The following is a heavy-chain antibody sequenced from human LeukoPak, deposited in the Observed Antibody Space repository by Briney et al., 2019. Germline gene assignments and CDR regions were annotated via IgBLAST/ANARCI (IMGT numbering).Heavy chain of an antibody. D-gene: IGHD1-26*01. CDR3: AKDKGSLPYFDY. J-gene: IGHJ4*02. CDR1: GFTFSSYG. V-gene: IGHV3-30*02. Sequence: GGSLRLSCAASGFTFSSYGMHWVRQAPGKGLEWVAFIRYDRSDKYYADSVKGRFTISRDNSKNTLYLQTNSLRAEDTAVYYCAKDKGSLPYFDYWGQGTLVTVSS. CDR2: IRYDRSDK.